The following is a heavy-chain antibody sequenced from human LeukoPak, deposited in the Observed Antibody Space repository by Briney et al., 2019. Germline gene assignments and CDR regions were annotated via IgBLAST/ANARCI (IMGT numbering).Heavy chain of an antibody. CDR2: ISGSGGST. CDR1: GFTFSSYA. CDR3: ARVLLYSYALDY. Sequence: GGSLRLSCAASGFTFSSYAMSWVRQAPGKGLEWVSAISGSGGSTYYADSVKGRFTISRDNSKNTLYLQMNSLRAEDTAVYYCARVLLYSYALDYWGQGTLVTVSS. V-gene: IGHV3-23*01. D-gene: IGHD5-18*01. J-gene: IGHJ4*02.